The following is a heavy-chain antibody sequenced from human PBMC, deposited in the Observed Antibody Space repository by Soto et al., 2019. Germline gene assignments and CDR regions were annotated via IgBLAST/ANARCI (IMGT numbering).Heavy chain of an antibody. J-gene: IGHJ3*02. CDR1: GGSIRSYY. CDR3: ARRYGGAFDI. D-gene: IGHD3-10*01. CDR2: IYYSGST. Sequence: SETLSLTCTVSGGSIRSYYWSWIRQPPGKGLEWIGYIYYSGSTNYNPSLKRVTISVDTSKNQFSLKLSSVTAADTAVYYCARRYGGAFDIWGQGTMVTVSS. V-gene: IGHV4-59*08.